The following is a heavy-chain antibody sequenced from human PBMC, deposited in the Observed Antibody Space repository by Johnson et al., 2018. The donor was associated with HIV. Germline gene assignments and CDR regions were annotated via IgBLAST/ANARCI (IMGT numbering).Heavy chain of an antibody. CDR1: GFTFSDYY. Sequence: QVQLVESGGGLVKPGGSLRLSCAASGFTFSDYYMSWIRQAPGKGLEWVSYISSSTNTIYYADSVKGRFTISRDNAKNSLSLQMNSLKAEDTAGYFGGGDACDYREVSGRFGGAGFDIWGQGTVVTVSS. CDR3: GGDACDYREVSGRFGGAGFDI. V-gene: IGHV3-11*04. CDR2: ISSSTNTI. D-gene: IGHD3-16*01. J-gene: IGHJ3*02.